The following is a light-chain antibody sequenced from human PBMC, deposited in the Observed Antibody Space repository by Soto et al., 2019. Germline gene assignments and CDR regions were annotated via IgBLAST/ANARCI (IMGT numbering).Light chain of an antibody. CDR1: QSFSNSY. CDR2: GAS. CDR3: QQCNSYPQA. Sequence: EIVLTQSPVTLSLSPGERATLSCRASQSFSNSYLDWYQQKPGQAPRLLIYGASNRATGIPDRFSGSGSGTDFTLTISRLEPEDFATYYCQQCNSYPQAFGQGTKVDIK. V-gene: IGKV3D-20*02. J-gene: IGKJ1*01.